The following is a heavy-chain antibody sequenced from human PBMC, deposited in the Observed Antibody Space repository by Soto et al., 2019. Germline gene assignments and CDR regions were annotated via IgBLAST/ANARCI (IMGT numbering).Heavy chain of an antibody. CDR1: GYSISSGYY. D-gene: IGHD1-26*01. CDR2: IDASGNT. Sequence: PSETLSLTCTVSGYSISSGYYWSWIRRPAGKGLEWIGRIDASGNTNYNPSLKSRVTMSADTSKKQFSLKLTSVTAGDTAVYSCAGYSNNCFQTKGMDVWGQGTRVTVSS. J-gene: IGHJ6*02. CDR3: AGYSNNCFQTKGMDV. V-gene: IGHV4-4*07.